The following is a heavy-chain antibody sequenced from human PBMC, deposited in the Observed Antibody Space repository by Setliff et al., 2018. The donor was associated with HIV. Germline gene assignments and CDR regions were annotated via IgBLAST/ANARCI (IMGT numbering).Heavy chain of an antibody. D-gene: IGHD6-19*01. J-gene: IGHJ4*02. Sequence: SVTVSCKASAYTFTDYYMHWVRQAPGQGLEWMGWINPNSGDTNYAQKFQGRVTMTRDTSIKTAYMELSSLRSDDTAVYYCARRQQWLGREYYFDYWGQGTLVTVSS. CDR2: INPNSGDT. CDR3: ARRQQWLGREYYFDY. V-gene: IGHV1-2*02. CDR1: AYTFTDYY.